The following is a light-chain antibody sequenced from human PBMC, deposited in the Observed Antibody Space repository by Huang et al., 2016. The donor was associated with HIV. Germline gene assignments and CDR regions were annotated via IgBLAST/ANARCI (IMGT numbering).Light chain of an antibody. CDR1: QNIGTY. Sequence: QMTQSPSTLSASVGDRVTITCRASQNIGTYLAWYQHQPGKAPKLLIYKASYLRSGVPSRFSGGGSGTDFTLTITSLQPDDSATYYCQEYSTYSAFGQGTKVGVK. J-gene: IGKJ1*01. V-gene: IGKV1-5*03. CDR2: KAS. CDR3: QEYSTYSA.